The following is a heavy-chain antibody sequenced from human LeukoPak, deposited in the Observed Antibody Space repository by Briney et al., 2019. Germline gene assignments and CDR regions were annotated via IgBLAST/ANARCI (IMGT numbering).Heavy chain of an antibody. J-gene: IGHJ4*02. D-gene: IGHD6-19*01. V-gene: IGHV3-33*01. CDR2: IWYDGSNK. CDR1: GFTFSSYG. CDR3: ARDHGIAVAEYYFDY. Sequence: GGSLRRSCAASGFTFSSYGMHWVRQAPGKGLEWVAVIWYDGSNKYYADSVKGRFTISRDNSKNTLYLQMNSLGAEDTAVYYCARDHGIAVAEYYFDYWGQGTLVTVSS.